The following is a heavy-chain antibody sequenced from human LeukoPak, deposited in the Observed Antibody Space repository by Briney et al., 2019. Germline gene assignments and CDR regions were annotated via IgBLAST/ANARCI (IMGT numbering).Heavy chain of an antibody. CDR2: ISYDGSNK. CDR1: GFTFSSYG. V-gene: IGHV3-30*18. D-gene: IGHD6-19*01. CDR3: AKVGLGYFDY. Sequence: GSLRLSCAASGFTFSSYGMHWVRQAPGKGREWVAVISYDGSNKYYADSVKGRFTISRDNSKNTLYLQMNSLRAEDTAVYYCAKVGLGYFDYWGQGTLVTVSS. J-gene: IGHJ4*02.